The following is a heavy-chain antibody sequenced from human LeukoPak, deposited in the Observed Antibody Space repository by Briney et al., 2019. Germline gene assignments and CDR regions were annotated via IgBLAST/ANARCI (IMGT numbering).Heavy chain of an antibody. J-gene: IGHJ4*02. V-gene: IGHV1-46*01. CDR2: INPSGGAT. CDR3: ARVSSRGFDY. D-gene: IGHD5/OR15-5a*01. CDR1: GYTFTSYY. Sequence: ASVKVSCKASGYTFTSYYMHWVRQAPGQGLEWMGVINPSGGATVYTQKFQGRVTMTRDTSTSTVYMEMSSLRSEDTAVYYCARVSSRGFDYWGQGTLVTVSS.